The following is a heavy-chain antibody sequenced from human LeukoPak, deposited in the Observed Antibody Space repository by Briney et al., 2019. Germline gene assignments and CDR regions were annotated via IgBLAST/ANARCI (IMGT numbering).Heavy chain of an antibody. D-gene: IGHD6-19*01. CDR2: ISSSSSTI. Sequence: GGSLRLSCAASGFSFSSYSMNWVRQAPGKGLEWVSYISSSSSTIYYADSVKGRFTISRDNAKNSLYLQMNSLRDEDTAVYYCAGVAVAGTGYFDYWGQGTLVTVSS. CDR3: AGVAVAGTGYFDY. V-gene: IGHV3-48*02. CDR1: GFSFSSYS. J-gene: IGHJ4*02.